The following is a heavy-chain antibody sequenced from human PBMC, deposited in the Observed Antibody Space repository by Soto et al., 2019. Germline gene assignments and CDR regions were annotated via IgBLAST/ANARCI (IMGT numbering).Heavy chain of an antibody. CDR1: RFTFSDYW. D-gene: IGHD3-10*01. CDR3: ASFGYYYGMDV. V-gene: IGHV3-7*01. Sequence: GGSLRLSCAASRFTFSDYWMSWVRQVPGKGLEWVAGIKQDGSEKYYVDSVKGRFTISRDNAKNSLYLQMNSLRVEDTGVYYCASFGYYYGMDVWGQGTTVTVSS. CDR2: IKQDGSEK. J-gene: IGHJ6*02.